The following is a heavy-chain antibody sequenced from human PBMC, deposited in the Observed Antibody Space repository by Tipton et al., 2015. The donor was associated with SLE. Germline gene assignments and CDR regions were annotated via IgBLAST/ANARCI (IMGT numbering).Heavy chain of an antibody. V-gene: IGHV1-69*01. D-gene: IGHD6-13*01. CDR1: GNTFSNNA. CDR2: IIPILGIA. J-gene: IGHJ4*02. Sequence: QVQLVQSGAEVKKPGSSVKVSCKASGNTFSNNAINWVRQAPGQGLEWMGGIIPILGIANYAQKFQGRVTITTDESTSTAYMELSSLRSDDTAVYYCASGGFSNSWRFDYWGQGTVVTVSS. CDR3: ASGGFSNSWRFDY.